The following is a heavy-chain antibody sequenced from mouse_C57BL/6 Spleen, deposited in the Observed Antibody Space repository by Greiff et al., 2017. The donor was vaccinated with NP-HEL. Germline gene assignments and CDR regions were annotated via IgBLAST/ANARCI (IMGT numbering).Heavy chain of an antibody. CDR2: IYPGSGST. D-gene: IGHD1-1*01. J-gene: IGHJ1*03. Sequence: QVQLKQPGAELVKPGASVKMSCKASGYTFTSYWITWVKQRPGQGLEWIGDIYPGSGSTNYNEKFKSKATLTVDTSSSTAYMQLSSLTSEDSAVYYCASPNYYGSSPYWYFDVWGTGTTVTVSS. V-gene: IGHV1-55*01. CDR1: GYTFTSYW. CDR3: ASPNYYGSSPYWYFDV.